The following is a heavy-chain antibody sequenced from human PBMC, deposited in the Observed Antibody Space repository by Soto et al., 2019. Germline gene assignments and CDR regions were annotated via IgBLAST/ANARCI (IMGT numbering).Heavy chain of an antibody. J-gene: IGHJ6*02. CDR1: GGSISSSNW. CDR3: ARHDSSSSGAYYYYYYGMDV. CDR2: IYHSGST. D-gene: IGHD6-6*01. V-gene: IGHV4-4*02. Sequence: PSETLSLTCAVSGGSISSSNWWSWVRQPPGKGLEWIGEIYHSGSTNYNPSLKSRVTISVDKSKNQFSLKLSPVTAADTAVYYCARHDSSSSGAYYYYYYGMDVWGQGTTVTVSS.